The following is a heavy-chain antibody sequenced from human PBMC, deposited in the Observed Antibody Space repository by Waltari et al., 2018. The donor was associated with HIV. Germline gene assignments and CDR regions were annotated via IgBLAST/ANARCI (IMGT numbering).Heavy chain of an antibody. Sequence: EVQLVESGGGLVQPGGSLRFSCAGSGFTFSNYEMTWVRQAPGKWLEWSSYISAGGTKYYADSVKGRFSISRNNAKNSLYLQMNSLRAEDTAVYYCAKAVGDTSGRYWGGDVWGQGTTVTVSS. D-gene: IGHD6-19*01. CDR1: GFTFSNYE. V-gene: IGHV3-48*03. J-gene: IGHJ6*02. CDR2: ISAGGTK. CDR3: AKAVGDTSGRYWGGDV.